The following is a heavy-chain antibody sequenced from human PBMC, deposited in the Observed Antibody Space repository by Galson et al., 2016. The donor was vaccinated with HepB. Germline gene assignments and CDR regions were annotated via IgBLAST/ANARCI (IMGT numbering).Heavy chain of an antibody. J-gene: IGHJ4*02. Sequence: SLRLSCAASGFVFSDNGMHWVRLAPGKGLEWVSTISGSGDNTYYADSVKGRFTISRDNSKNTVYLQMNSLRAEDTAVYYCARWSRGSGLGSLPYWGQGTLITVSS. D-gene: IGHD3-10*01. CDR3: ARWSRGSGLGSLPY. CDR1: GFVFSDNG. CDR2: ISGSGDNT. V-gene: IGHV3-23*01.